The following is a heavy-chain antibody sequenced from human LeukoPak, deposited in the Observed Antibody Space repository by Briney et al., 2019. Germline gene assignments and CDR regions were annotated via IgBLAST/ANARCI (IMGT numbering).Heavy chain of an antibody. V-gene: IGHV1-69*13. CDR3: THRTLYYYDSSGYLHVDY. J-gene: IGHJ4*02. CDR1: GGTFSSYA. Sequence: SVKVSCKASGGTFSSYAISWVRQAPGQGLEWMGGIIPIFGTANYAQKFQGRVTITADESTGTAYMELSSLRSEDTAVYYCTHRTLYYYDSSGYLHVDYWGQGTLVTVSS. CDR2: IIPIFGTA. D-gene: IGHD3-22*01.